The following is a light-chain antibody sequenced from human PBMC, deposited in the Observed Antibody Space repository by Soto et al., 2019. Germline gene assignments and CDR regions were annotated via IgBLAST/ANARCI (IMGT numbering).Light chain of an antibody. Sequence: EIVMTQSPATLSVSPGERATLSCRASQSVSGNLAWYQQKPGQAPRLLIYGASTRATGIPARFSGSGSGTEFTLTLSSLQSEDFAVYYCQQYKNWPPITFGQGTRLEIK. J-gene: IGKJ5*01. V-gene: IGKV3-15*01. CDR1: QSVSGN. CDR2: GAS. CDR3: QQYKNWPPIT.